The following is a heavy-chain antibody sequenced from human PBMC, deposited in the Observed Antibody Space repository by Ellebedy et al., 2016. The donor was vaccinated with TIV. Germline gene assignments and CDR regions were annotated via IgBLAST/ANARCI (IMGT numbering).Heavy chain of an antibody. Sequence: GESLKISCKGSGYSFTSYWIGWVRQMPGKGLEWMGILSPGDSDTRYSPSFHGQVTISADKSISTAYLPWSSLKASDTAMYYCARTALTGTTVRWFAPWGQGTLVTVSS. D-gene: IGHD1-7*01. CDR3: ARTALTGTTVRWFAP. CDR2: LSPGDSDT. V-gene: IGHV5-51*01. CDR1: GYSFTSYW. J-gene: IGHJ5*02.